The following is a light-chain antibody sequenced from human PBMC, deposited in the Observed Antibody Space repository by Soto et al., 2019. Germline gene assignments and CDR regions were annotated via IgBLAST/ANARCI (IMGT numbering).Light chain of an antibody. Sequence: IQLTQSPSSLSASVGDRVTITCRASQGISSYLAWYHQKPGKAPNLLIYATSTLQSGVPSRFSGSGSGTDFTLTISSLQPEDFATYFCQQLDSYPLTFGPGTKVDIK. CDR3: QQLDSYPLT. J-gene: IGKJ3*01. CDR1: QGISSY. V-gene: IGKV1-9*01. CDR2: ATS.